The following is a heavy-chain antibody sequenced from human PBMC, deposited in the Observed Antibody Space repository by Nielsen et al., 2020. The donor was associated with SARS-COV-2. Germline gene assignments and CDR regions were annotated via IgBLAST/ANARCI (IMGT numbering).Heavy chain of an antibody. D-gene: IGHD6-19*01. CDR1: GYPFSSYE. V-gene: IGHV3-48*03. CDR2: IGGNGRNI. Sequence: GESLKISCAASGYPFSSYEMNWVRQAPGKALEWLSYIGGNGRNIFYADSVKGRFTISRDNAKNSLYLQMNSLRAEDTALYHCVAVAGTGYWGQGTLVTVSS. CDR3: VAVAGTGY. J-gene: IGHJ4*02.